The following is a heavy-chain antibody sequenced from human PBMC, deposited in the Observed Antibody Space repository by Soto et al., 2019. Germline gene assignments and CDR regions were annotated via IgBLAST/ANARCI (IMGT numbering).Heavy chain of an antibody. J-gene: IGHJ3*02. V-gene: IGHV4-59*08. D-gene: IGHD3-16*01. Sequence: PSETLSLTCTVSGGSISSYYGSWIRQPPGKGLEWIGYIYYSGSTNYNPSLKSRVTISVDTSKNQFSLKLSSVTAADTAVYYCARIDLYDYIWGSYAFDIWGQGTMVTVSS. CDR2: IYYSGST. CDR3: ARIDLYDYIWGSYAFDI. CDR1: GGSISSYY.